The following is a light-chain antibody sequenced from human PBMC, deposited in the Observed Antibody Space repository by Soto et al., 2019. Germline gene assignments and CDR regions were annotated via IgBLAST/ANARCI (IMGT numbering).Light chain of an antibody. Sequence: QSVLTQPPSASGSPGQSGTISCTGTSSDVAGYNDVSWYQQHPGKAPQLMISEVSRGPSGVPDRFCGHKSGNTASLTVSGLQAEDEADYYCCSFDGNNNLVFGGGTKLTVL. CDR2: EVS. J-gene: IGLJ2*01. CDR1: SSDVAGYND. CDR3: CSFDGNNNLV. V-gene: IGLV2-8*01.